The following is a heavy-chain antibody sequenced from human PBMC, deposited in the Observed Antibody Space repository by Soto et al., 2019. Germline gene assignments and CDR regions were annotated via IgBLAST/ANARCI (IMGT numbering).Heavy chain of an antibody. CDR1: GGYITRSY. V-gene: IGHV4-59*08. J-gene: IGHJ4*02. CDR3: ARGSRRSRYYFDY. CDR2: IYFSGSA. Sequence: TLPLSCTVSGGYITRSYWSWIRQPPGKGLEWIGYIYFSGSANYNPSLKSRVTISVDTSKNQFSLKLSSVTAADTAVYYCARGSRRSRYYFDYWGQGTLVTVSS.